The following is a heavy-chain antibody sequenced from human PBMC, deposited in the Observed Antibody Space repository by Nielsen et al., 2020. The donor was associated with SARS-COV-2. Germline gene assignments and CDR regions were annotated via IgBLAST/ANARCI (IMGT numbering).Heavy chain of an antibody. Sequence: GGSLRLSCAASGFPFSDFYMTWIRQAPGKGLEWVAIFLYDGSNKYYADSVKGRFTISRDTSKNTLYLQMNSLRAEDTAVYYCASGVDSYGYDYWGQGTLVTVSS. J-gene: IGHJ4*02. CDR1: GFPFSDFY. V-gene: IGHV3-30-3*01. CDR3: ASGVDSYGYDY. D-gene: IGHD5-18*01. CDR2: FLYDGSNK.